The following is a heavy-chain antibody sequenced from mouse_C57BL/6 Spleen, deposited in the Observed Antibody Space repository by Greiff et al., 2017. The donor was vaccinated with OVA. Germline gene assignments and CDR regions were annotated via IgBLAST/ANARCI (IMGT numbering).Heavy chain of an antibody. CDR1: GFTFSDYG. CDR2: ISSGSSTI. V-gene: IGHV5-17*01. J-gene: IGHJ4*01. Sequence: EVQLVESGGGLVKPGGSLKLSCAASGFTFSDYGMHWVRQAPEKGLEWVAYISSGSSTIYYADTVKGRFTISRDNAKNTLFLQMTSLRSEDTAMYYCARGRAMDYWGQGTSVTGSS. CDR3: ARGRAMDY.